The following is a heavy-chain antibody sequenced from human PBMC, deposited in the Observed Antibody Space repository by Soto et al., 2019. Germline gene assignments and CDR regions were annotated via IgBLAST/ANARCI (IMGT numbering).Heavy chain of an antibody. V-gene: IGHV1-8*01. J-gene: IGHJ6*02. CDR1: GYTFSSYD. CDR2: MNPNSGNT. D-gene: IGHD5-18*01. CDR3: ARASQWIQLWLDYYYYYGMDV. Sequence: QVQLVQSGAEVKKPGASVKVSCKASGYTFSSYDINWVRQATGQGLEWMGWMNPNSGNTGYAQKFHVRVTMTRNTSISTAYMELSSLRSEDTAVYYCARASQWIQLWLDYYYYYGMDVWGQGTTVTVSS.